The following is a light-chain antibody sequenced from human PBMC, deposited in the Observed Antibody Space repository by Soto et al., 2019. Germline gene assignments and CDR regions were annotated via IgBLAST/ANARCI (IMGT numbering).Light chain of an antibody. V-gene: IGKV1-39*01. Sequence: DIQMTQSPSSLSASVGDRVTITCRASQSIRSYLNWYHQKPGKTPQLLIYGASNLQSGAPSRFTGSGSGTHFTLTISSLQPEDFATYYCQQSYTTPYTFGQGTELEIK. CDR2: GAS. CDR1: QSIRSY. J-gene: IGKJ2*01. CDR3: QQSYTTPYT.